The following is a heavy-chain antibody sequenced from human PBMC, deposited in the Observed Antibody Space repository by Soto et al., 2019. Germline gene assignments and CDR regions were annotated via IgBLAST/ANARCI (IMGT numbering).Heavy chain of an antibody. Sequence: EVQLVESGGGLVHPEGSLRLSCAASGFTFINFAMTWVRQAPGKGLEWVSAISGNGISTYYADSVKGRFTISRDNSKNSLYLQMNGLRAEDTGVYYCARFSTSGSFPDYWGQGTLVTVSS. CDR1: GFTFINFA. D-gene: IGHD3-10*01. J-gene: IGHJ4*02. V-gene: IGHV3-23*04. CDR3: ARFSTSGSFPDY. CDR2: ISGNGIST.